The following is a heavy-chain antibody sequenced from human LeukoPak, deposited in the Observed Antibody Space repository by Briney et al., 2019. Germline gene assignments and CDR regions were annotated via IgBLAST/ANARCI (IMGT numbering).Heavy chain of an antibody. J-gene: IGHJ4*02. CDR3: ARLTDSSSWSPFDY. CDR1: GGSISSGDYY. CDR2: IYYSGST. Sequence: SETLSLTCTVSGGSISSGDYYWSWIRQPPGKGLEWIGYIYYSGSTYYNPSLKSRVTISVDTSKNQFSLKLSSVTAPDTAVYYCARLTDSSSWSPFDYWGQGTLVTVSS. V-gene: IGHV4-30-4*01. D-gene: IGHD6-13*01.